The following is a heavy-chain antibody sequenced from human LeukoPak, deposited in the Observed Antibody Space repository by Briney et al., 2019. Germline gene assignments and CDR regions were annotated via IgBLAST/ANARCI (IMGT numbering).Heavy chain of an antibody. CDR2: ISGSGGST. D-gene: IGHD3-3*01. CDR3: AKPYYDFWSGYGWAFDI. J-gene: IGHJ3*02. CDR1: GFTFSSYA. V-gene: IGHV3-23*01. Sequence: QPGGSLRLSCAASGFTFSSYAMSWVRQAPGKGLEWVSAISGSGGSTYYADSVKGRFTISRDNSKNTLYLQMNSLRAEDTAVYYCAKPYYDFWSGYGWAFDIWGQGTMVTVSS.